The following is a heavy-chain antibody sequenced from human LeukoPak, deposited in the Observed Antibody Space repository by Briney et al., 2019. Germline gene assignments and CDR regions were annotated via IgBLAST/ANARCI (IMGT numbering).Heavy chain of an antibody. J-gene: IGHJ6*03. V-gene: IGHV1-69*06. CDR3: ARDNNDILTGPHYYYYYYMDV. D-gene: IGHD3-9*01. CDR1: GGTFSSYA. CDR2: IIPIFGTA. Sequence: ASVKVSCKASGGTFSSYAISWVRQAPGQGLEWMGGIIPIFGTANYAQKFQGRVTITADKSTSTAYMELSSLRSEDTAVYYCARDNNDILTGPHYYYYYYMDVWGKGTTVTVSS.